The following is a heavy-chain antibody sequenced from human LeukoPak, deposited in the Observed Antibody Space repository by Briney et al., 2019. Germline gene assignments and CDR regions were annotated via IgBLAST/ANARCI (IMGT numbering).Heavy chain of an antibody. J-gene: IGHJ4*02. Sequence: GGSLRLSCAASDRTVTFPYMSWVRQAPGKGLEWVSVIYSDGNTFYTDSVKDRFTISRDSSRTTLYLQMNSLRPEDTAVYYCASSFRFFSWGQGTLVTVSS. D-gene: IGHD3-3*01. V-gene: IGHV3-53*01. CDR3: ASSFRFFS. CDR1: DRTVTFPY. CDR2: IYSDGNT.